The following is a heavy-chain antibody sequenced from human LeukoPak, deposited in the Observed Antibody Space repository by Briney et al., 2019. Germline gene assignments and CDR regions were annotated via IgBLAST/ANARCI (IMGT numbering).Heavy chain of an antibody. D-gene: IGHD3-16*02. J-gene: IGHJ4*02. CDR1: GYTFTSYG. CDR3: ARDGPSPLTYYDYVWGSYRRQGTCDY. Sequence: GASVKVSCKASGYTFTSYGINWVRQAPGQGLEWMGWISAYNGNTNYAQKLQGRVTMTTDTSTSTAYMELRSLRSDDTAVYYCARDGPSPLTYYDYVWGSYRRQGTCDYWGQGTLVTVSS. V-gene: IGHV1-18*01. CDR2: ISAYNGNT.